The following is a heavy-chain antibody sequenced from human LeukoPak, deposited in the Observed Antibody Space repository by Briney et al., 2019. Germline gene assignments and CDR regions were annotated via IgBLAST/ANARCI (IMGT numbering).Heavy chain of an antibody. CDR3: ARGEWFGELLYPAHTDFDC. V-gene: IGHV1-2*02. D-gene: IGHD3-10*01. J-gene: IGHJ4*02. Sequence: ASVKVSCKASGYTFTGYYMHWVRQAPGQGLEWRGWINPNSGGTNYAQKFQGRVTMTRDTSISTAYMELSRLRSDDTAVYYCARGEWFGELLYPAHTDFDCWGQGTLVTVSS. CDR1: GYTFTGYY. CDR2: INPNSGGT.